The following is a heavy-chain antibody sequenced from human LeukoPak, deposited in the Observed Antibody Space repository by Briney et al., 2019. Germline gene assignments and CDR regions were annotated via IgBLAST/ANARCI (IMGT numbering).Heavy chain of an antibody. Sequence: GGSLRLSCTTSGFTFSRYWMSWLRQAPGKGLEWVANIKQDGSEKYYVDSVMGRFTISRDNANNSLSLEMNSLRDEDTAVYYCARADSSSWYGQWGQGTLVTVSS. CDR1: GFTFSRYW. J-gene: IGHJ4*02. D-gene: IGHD6-13*01. CDR3: ARADSSSWYGQ. V-gene: IGHV3-7*01. CDR2: IKQDGSEK.